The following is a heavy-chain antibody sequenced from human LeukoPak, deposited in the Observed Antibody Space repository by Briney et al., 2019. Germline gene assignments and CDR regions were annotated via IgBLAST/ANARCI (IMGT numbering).Heavy chain of an antibody. Sequence: PSETLSLTCTVSGGSISSYYWSWIRQPPGKGLEWIGYIYTSGSTNYNPSLKSRVTISVDTSKNQFSLKLSSVTAADTAVYYCARITASYLLYYYMDVWGKGTTVTVSS. J-gene: IGHJ6*03. CDR1: GGSISSYY. D-gene: IGHD1-20*01. V-gene: IGHV4-4*09. CDR2: IYTSGST. CDR3: ARITASYLLYYYMDV.